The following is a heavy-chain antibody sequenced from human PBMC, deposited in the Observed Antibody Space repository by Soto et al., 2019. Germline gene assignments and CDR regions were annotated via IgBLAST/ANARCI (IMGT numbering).Heavy chain of an antibody. CDR2: IDYSGST. V-gene: IGHV4-39*01. Sequence: SETLPLTCTLSCCSISSGDYYWGWIRQPPGKGLQWIGSIDYSGSTYYYPSLKSRLTISLDTSKTRFSLKLSSVTAADTAVYYCARHNHGMDVWGQGTTVS. J-gene: IGHJ6*02. CDR1: CCSISSGDYY. CDR3: ARHNHGMDV.